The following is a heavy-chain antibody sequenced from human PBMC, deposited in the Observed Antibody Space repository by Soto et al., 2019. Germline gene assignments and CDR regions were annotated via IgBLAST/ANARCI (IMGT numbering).Heavy chain of an antibody. J-gene: IGHJ4*02. D-gene: IGHD4-17*01. CDR2: IYHSGST. CDR3: ARSDYGDSDNYFDY. Sequence: PSETLSLTCAVSGGSISSSNWWSWVRQPPGKGLEWIGEIYHSGSTNYNPSLKSRVTISVDKSKNQFSLKLSSVTAADTAVYYCARSDYGDSDNYFDYWGQGTLVTVSS. V-gene: IGHV4-4*02. CDR1: GGSISSSNW.